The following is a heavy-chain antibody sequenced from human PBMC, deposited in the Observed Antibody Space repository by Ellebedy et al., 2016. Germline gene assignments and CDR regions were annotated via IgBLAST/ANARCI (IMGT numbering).Heavy chain of an antibody. CDR2: ITGSGDRT. J-gene: IGHJ6*02. V-gene: IGHV3-23*01. D-gene: IGHD6-19*01. Sequence: GESLKISCAASGFSFSSYAMSWIRQAPGKGPEWVSTITGSGDRTNYADSVKGRFTISRDSSKNSLYLQMNSLRTEDTAVYYCASRAIAVAGTDPPRDYYYGMDVWGQGTTVTVSS. CDR1: GFSFSSYA. CDR3: ASRAIAVAGTDPPRDYYYGMDV.